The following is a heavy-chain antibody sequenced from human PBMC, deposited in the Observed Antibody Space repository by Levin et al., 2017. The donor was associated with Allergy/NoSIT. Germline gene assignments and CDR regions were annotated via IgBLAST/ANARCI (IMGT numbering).Heavy chain of an antibody. J-gene: IGHJ3*02. D-gene: IGHD3-10*01. CDR2: IYTGGGT. Sequence: SCAASGFTVSSNYMSWVRQAPGKGLEWVSVIYTGGGTYYADSVKGRFTISRDNSKNTLYLQMNSLRAEDTAVYYCARDGWGYLGAFDIWGQGTMVTVSS. CDR1: GFTVSSNY. V-gene: IGHV3-53*01. CDR3: ARDGWGYLGAFDI.